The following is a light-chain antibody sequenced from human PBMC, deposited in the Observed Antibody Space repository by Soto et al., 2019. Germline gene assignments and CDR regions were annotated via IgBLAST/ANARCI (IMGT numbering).Light chain of an antibody. Sequence: QSVLTQPASVSGSPGQSITISCTGTSSDVGGYNYVSWYQQHPGKAPKLMIYDVSNRPSGVSNRFSGSKSGNTASLTISGLQAEDEADYYCSSYTSSRTFFVTGTKVTVL. J-gene: IGLJ1*01. CDR1: SSDVGGYNY. CDR2: DVS. V-gene: IGLV2-14*01. CDR3: SSYTSSRTF.